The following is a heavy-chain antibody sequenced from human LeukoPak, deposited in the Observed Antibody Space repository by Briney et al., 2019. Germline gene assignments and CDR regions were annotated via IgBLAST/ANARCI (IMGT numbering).Heavy chain of an antibody. CDR1: GFTFSSYA. V-gene: IGHV3-7*01. D-gene: IGHD4-11*01. CDR2: IKQDGSEK. J-gene: IGHJ6*03. Sequence: PGGSLRLSCAASGFTFSSYAMNWVRQAPGKGLEWVANIKQDGSEKYYVDSVKGRFTISRDNAKNSWYLHMKSLRAEDTAVYYCARSPEEYSNSDYYSYYMDVWGKGTTVTVSS. CDR3: ARSPEEYSNSDYYSYYMDV.